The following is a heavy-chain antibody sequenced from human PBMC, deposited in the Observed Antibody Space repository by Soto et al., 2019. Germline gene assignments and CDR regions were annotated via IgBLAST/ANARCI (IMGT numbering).Heavy chain of an antibody. J-gene: IGHJ5*02. CDR1: GFSFSNYG. Sequence: EVQLVESGGGLVQPGGSLRLSCAASGFSFSNYGMNWVRQAPGKGLEWVSSISSSSSYISYADSVKGRFTISRDTAKNSVYLQMNSLRAEDTAVYYCARSDCTSTSCYVVWFDPWGQGTLVTVSS. CDR3: ARSDCTSTSCYVVWFDP. D-gene: IGHD2-2*01. V-gene: IGHV3-21*01. CDR2: ISSSSSYI.